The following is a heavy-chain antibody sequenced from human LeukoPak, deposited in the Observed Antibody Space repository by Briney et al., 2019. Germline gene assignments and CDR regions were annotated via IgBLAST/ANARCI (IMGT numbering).Heavy chain of an antibody. D-gene: IGHD3-10*01. CDR2: INPNSGGT. CDR3: ARNIWFGESADAFDI. J-gene: IGHJ3*02. CDR1: GYTFTSYY. Sequence: ASVKVSCKASGYTFTSYYMHWVRQAPGQGLEWMGWINPNSGGTNYAQKFQGRVTMTRDKSIRTAYMELSRLTSDDTAVYYCARNIWFGESADAFDIWGQGTMVTVSS. V-gene: IGHV1-2*02.